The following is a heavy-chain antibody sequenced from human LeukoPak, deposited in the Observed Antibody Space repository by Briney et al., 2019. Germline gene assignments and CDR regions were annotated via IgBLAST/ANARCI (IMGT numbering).Heavy chain of an antibody. CDR3: AKDKLGTSSLPFDY. J-gene: IGHJ4*02. D-gene: IGHD7-27*01. CDR2: ISGSGGTT. CDR1: GFTFSNYA. V-gene: IGHV3-23*01. Sequence: GGSLRLSCAASGFTFSNYALSWVRQAPGKGLEWVSVISGSGGTTYYADSVKGRFTISRDNSKNTLYLQMNRLRAEDTAVYYCAKDKLGTSSLPFDYRGQGTLVTVSS.